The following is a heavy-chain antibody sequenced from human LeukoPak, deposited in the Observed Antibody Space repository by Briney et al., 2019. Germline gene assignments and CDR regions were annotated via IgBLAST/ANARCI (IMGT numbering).Heavy chain of an antibody. V-gene: IGHV3-74*01. D-gene: IGHD6-19*01. J-gene: IGHJ4*02. CDR1: GFTFSSYW. CDR2: INSDGSST. Sequence: GGSLRLSCEASGFTFSSYWMHWVRQVPGKGLVWVSRINSDGSSTSYADSVKGRFTISRDNAKNTVYLQMNSLRAEDTAVYYCARAGSGWPDYWGQGTLVTVSS. CDR3: ARAGSGWPDY.